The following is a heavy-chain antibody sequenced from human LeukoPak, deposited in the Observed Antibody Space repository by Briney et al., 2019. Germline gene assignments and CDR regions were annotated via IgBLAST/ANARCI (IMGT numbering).Heavy chain of an antibody. CDR3: GRDSFETDIDY. V-gene: IGHV3-7*01. Sequence: PGGSLRLSCAASGFTFSTYWMSWVRQAPGKGLEWVANIKEDGSETYYVDSLRGRFTISRDNVKSSLYLQINSLRVEDTAVYYCGRDSFETDIDYWGQGTLVTVSS. J-gene: IGHJ4*02. D-gene: IGHD1-14*01. CDR2: IKEDGSET. CDR1: GFTFSTYW.